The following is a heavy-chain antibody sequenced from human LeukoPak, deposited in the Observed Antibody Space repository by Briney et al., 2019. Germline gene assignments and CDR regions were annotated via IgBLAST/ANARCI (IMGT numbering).Heavy chain of an antibody. CDR3: AKLPRLWFGELFIDY. CDR1: GFTFSTYA. Sequence: PGGSLRLSCAASGFTFSTYAMSWVRQAPGKGLEWVSGIRGSGDNTYYADSVKGRFTISRDNSKNTLYLQMNSLRAEDTAVYYCAKLPRLWFGELFIDYWGQGTLVTVSS. J-gene: IGHJ4*02. D-gene: IGHD3-10*01. V-gene: IGHV3-23*01. CDR2: IRGSGDNT.